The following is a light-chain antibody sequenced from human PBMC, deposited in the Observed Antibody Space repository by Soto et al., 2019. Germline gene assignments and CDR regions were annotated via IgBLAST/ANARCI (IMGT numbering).Light chain of an antibody. Sequence: IQLTQSPSSLSASVGDRVTITCRASQSISSWLAWYQQKPGKAPKLLIYKASSLQGGVPSRFSGSGSGTEFTLTIIGLQPDDFASYHCQQYHSFPWTFGQGTKVDIK. CDR2: KAS. CDR1: QSISSW. V-gene: IGKV1-5*03. J-gene: IGKJ1*01. CDR3: QQYHSFPWT.